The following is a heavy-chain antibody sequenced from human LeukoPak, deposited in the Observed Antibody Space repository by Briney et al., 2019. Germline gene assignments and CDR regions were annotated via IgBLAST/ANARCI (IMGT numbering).Heavy chain of an antibody. Sequence: SSETLSLTCTVSGGSISSYYWSWIRQPAGKGLEWIGYIYYSGSTNYNPSLKSRVTISVDTSKNQFSLKLSSVTAADTAVYYCARGQWFGELFDAFDIWGQGTMVAVSS. J-gene: IGHJ3*02. D-gene: IGHD3-10*01. CDR3: ARGQWFGELFDAFDI. CDR2: IYYSGST. CDR1: GGSISSYY. V-gene: IGHV4-59*01.